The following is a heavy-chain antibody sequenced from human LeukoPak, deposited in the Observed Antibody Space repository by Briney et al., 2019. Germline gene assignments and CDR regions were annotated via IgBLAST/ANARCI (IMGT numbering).Heavy chain of an antibody. CDR3: AKVIVEWLFDY. J-gene: IGHJ4*02. CDR1: GFTFGDYA. V-gene: IGHV3-23*01. D-gene: IGHD3-3*01. Sequence: GGSLRLSCTASGFTFGDYAMSWVRQAPGKGLEWVSAISGSGGSTYYADSVKGRFTISRDNSKNTLYLQMNSLRAEDTAVYYCAKVIVEWLFDYWGQGTLVTVSS. CDR2: ISGSGGST.